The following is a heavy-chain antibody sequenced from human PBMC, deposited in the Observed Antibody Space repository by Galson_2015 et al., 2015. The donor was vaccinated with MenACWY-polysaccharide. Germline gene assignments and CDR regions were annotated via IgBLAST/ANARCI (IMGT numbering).Heavy chain of an antibody. D-gene: IGHD5-18*01. Sequence: SLRLSCAASGFTFSSYDMHWVRQATGKGLEWVSAIGTAGDTYYPGSVKGRFTISRENAKNSLYLLLNSLRAGDTAVYYCARDNYRGYSLHQGPIGLPPGTLLQEHLWG. V-gene: IGHV3-13*01. CDR3: ARDNYRGYSLHQGPIGLPPGTLLQEHL. CDR2: IGTAGDT. J-gene: IGHJ6*01. CDR1: GFTFSSYD.